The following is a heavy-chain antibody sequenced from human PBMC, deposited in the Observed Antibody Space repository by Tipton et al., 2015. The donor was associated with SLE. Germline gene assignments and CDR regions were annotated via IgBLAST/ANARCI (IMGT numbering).Heavy chain of an antibody. V-gene: IGHV4-59*02. D-gene: IGHD5-24*01. J-gene: IGHJ6*02. CDR3: AREGPGWRLDV. CDR2: VFYTGST. Sequence: TLSLTCTVSGGSVSGFYWTWIRQLPGKGLEWIGYVFYTGSTTYNPSLRSRVTISVDTSKNQFSLKLGSVTAADTAIYYCAREGPGWRLDVWGQGTPVTASS. CDR1: GGSVSGFY.